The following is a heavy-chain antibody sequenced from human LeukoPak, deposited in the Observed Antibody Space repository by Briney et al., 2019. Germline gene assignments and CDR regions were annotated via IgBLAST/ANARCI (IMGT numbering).Heavy chain of an antibody. D-gene: IGHD2-2*01. V-gene: IGHV3-21*01. CDR3: ARNYLGYSSSTSCPHYYYYGMDV. CDR1: GFTFSSYS. CDR2: ISSSGSYI. Sequence: GGSLRLSCAASGFTFSSYSMNWVRQAPGKGLEWVSSISSSGSYIYYADSVKGRFTISRDNAKNSLYLQMNSLRAEDTAVYYCARNYLGYSSSTSCPHYYYYGMDVWGQGTTVTVSS. J-gene: IGHJ6*02.